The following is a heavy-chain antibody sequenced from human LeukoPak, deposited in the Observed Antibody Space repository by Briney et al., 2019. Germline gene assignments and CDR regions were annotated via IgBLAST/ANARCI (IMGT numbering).Heavy chain of an antibody. D-gene: IGHD3-22*01. V-gene: IGHV4-30-4*01. CDR2: IYYSGST. J-gene: IGHJ3*02. CDR1: GGSISSGDYY. CDR3: ARVVSYYDSTGSRAVDAFDI. Sequence: PSQTLSLTCTVSGGSISSGDYYWSWIRQPPGKGLEWIGYIYYSGSTYYNPSLKSRVTISVDTSKNQFSLKLSSVTAADTAVYYCARVVSYYDSTGSRAVDAFDIWGQGTMVTVSS.